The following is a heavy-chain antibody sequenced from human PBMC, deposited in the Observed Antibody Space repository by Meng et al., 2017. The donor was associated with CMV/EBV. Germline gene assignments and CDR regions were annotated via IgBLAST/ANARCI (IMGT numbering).Heavy chain of an antibody. J-gene: IGHJ4*02. V-gene: IGHV1-18*01. CDR2: ISAYNGKT. D-gene: IGHD3-10*01. Sequence: QLVTFGPEMKKPGASVKVSCKASGFPFTTYGITWVRQAPGQGLEWMGWISAYNGKTEYPQSLQGRVTMTTDKTTSTAYMELRSLRADDTAVYYCARDRTMVRGVTGYWGQGTLVTVSS. CDR3: ARDRTMVRGVTGY. CDR1: GFPFTTYG.